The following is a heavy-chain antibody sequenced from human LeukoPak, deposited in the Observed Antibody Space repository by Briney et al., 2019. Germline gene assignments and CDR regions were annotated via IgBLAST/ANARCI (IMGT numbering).Heavy chain of an antibody. Sequence: GGSLRLSCAASGFTFSNYALSWVRQAPGKGLEWVLSVTSRSSHIYYADSVRGRFTISRDNAKKSLYLQMNSLRAEDTAVYYCARAGGIESAFDWGQGTLVTVSS. D-gene: IGHD5-12*01. CDR3: ARAGGIESAFD. J-gene: IGHJ4*02. CDR1: GFTFSNYA. V-gene: IGHV3-21*01. CDR2: VTSRSSHI.